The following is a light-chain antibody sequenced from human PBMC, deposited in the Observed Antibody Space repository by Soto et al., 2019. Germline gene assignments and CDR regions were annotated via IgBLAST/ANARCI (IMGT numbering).Light chain of an antibody. CDR2: SNT. Sequence: QSALTQPPSASGTPGQRVTISCSGSRSNIGTNTVNWYQHLPGSAPKLLIYSNTQRPSGVPDRLSGSKSGTSASLAISGLQSEDEADYYCAAWDDSLNGVIFGGGTKLTVL. V-gene: IGLV1-44*01. CDR1: RSNIGTNT. CDR3: AAWDDSLNGVI. J-gene: IGLJ2*01.